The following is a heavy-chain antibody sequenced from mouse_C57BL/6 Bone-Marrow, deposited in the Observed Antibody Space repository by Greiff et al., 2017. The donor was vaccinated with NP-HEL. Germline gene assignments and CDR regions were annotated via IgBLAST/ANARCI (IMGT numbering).Heavy chain of an antibody. J-gene: IGHJ3*01. Sequence: QVQLKQSGAELVRPGASVTLSCKASGYTFTDYEMHWVKQTPVHGLEWIGAIDPETGGTAYNQKFKGKAILTADKSSSTAYMELRSLTSEDSAVYYCTRGGFITTVEETWFAYWGQGTLVTVSA. CDR1: GYTFTDYE. CDR2: IDPETGGT. CDR3: TRGGFITTVEETWFAY. V-gene: IGHV1-15*01. D-gene: IGHD1-1*01.